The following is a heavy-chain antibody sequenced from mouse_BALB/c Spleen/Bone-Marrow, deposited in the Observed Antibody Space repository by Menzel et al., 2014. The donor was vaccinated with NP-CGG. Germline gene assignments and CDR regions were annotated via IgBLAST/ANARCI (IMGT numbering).Heavy chain of an antibody. CDR3: ARVSYDYFDY. CDR2: ISDGGSYT. V-gene: IGHV5-4*02. D-gene: IGHD2-4*01. CDR1: GFTFSDYY. J-gene: IGHJ2*01. Sequence: EVKLMESGGGLVKPGGSLKLSCAASGFTFSDYYMYWVRQTPEKRLEWVATISDGGSYTYHPDSVKGRFTTSRDNAKNNLYLQMSSLKSEDTAMYYCARVSYDYFDYWGQGTTLTVSS.